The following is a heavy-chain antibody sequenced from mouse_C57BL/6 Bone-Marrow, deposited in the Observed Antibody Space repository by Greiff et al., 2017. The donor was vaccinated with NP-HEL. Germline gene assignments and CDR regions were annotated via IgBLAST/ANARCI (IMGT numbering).Heavy chain of an antibody. V-gene: IGHV14-4*01. CDR2: IDPENGDT. Sequence: VQLQQSGAELVRPGASVKLSCTASGFNIKDDYMHWVKQRPEQGLEWIGWIDPENGDTEYASKFQGKATITADTSSNTAYLQLSSLTSEDTAVYYCTHYYGSIPYFDYWGQGTTLTVSS. J-gene: IGHJ2*01. CDR1: GFNIKDDY. CDR3: THYYGSIPYFDY. D-gene: IGHD1-1*01.